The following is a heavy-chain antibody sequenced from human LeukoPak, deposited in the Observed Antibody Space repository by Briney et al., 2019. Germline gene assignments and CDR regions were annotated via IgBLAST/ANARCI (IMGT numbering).Heavy chain of an antibody. CDR3: AREDNLGSGSSPNDY. Sequence: ASVKVSCKATGYTFTGYYMDWVRQAPGQGLEWMGRINPNSGGTNYAQKFQGRVTMTRDTSISTAYMELSRLRSDDTAVYYCAREDNLGSGSSPNDYWGQGTLVTVSS. J-gene: IGHJ4*02. CDR2: INPNSGGT. D-gene: IGHD6-19*01. V-gene: IGHV1-2*06. CDR1: GYTFTGYY.